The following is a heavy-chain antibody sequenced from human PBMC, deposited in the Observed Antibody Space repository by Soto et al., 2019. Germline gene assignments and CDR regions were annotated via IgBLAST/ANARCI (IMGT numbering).Heavy chain of an antibody. J-gene: IGHJ4*02. CDR3: ARDCSSSSCSVWAY. CDR1: GGSFKSGSYS. V-gene: IGHV4-61*01. CDR2: VYHTGRA. D-gene: IGHD2-2*01. Sequence: PSETLSLTCTVSGGSFKSGSYSWSWIRQPPGEGLEWIGYVYHTGRASYNPSLKSRVSISMDTSKNQFSLNLDSVTAADTAVYYCARDCSSSSCSVWAYWGQGTLVTVSS.